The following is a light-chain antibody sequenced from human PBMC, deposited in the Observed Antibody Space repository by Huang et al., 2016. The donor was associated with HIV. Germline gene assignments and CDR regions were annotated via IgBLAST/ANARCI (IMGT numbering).Light chain of an antibody. CDR2: GAS. J-gene: IGKJ3*01. CDR3: QQFNNWPPRFT. Sequence: EIVMTQSPATLSVSPGERATLSCRASQNIGDNLTWYQHKPGQAPRLLIYGASTRVTGIPPRFSGSWSGTEFTLTISGLESEDFAVYYCQQFNNWPPRFTFGPGTTVDVK. CDR1: QNIGDN. V-gene: IGKV3-15*01.